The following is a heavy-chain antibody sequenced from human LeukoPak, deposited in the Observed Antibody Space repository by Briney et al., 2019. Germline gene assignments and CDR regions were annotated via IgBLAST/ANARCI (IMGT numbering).Heavy chain of an antibody. Sequence: GASVKVSCKVSGYTLTELSMHWVRQAPGKGLEWMGGFDPEDGETIYAQKFQGRVTMTRDTSTSTVYMELSSLRSEDTAVYYCAKEDRDHGEPDYYYGMDVWGQGTTVTVSS. CDR2: FDPEDGET. CDR1: GYTLTELS. CDR3: AKEDRDHGEPDYYYGMDV. V-gene: IGHV1-24*01. J-gene: IGHJ6*02. D-gene: IGHD3-10*01.